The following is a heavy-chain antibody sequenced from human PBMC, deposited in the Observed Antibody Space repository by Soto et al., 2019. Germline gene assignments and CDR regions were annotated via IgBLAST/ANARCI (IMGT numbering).Heavy chain of an antibody. CDR3: ARGRYGDY. Sequence: QVHLVQSGAEVKKPGASVKVSCKGSGYAFTTYGITWVRQPPGQGLEWMGWISAHNGNTNYAQKLQGRVTVTRDTSTSTAYMELRSLRSDDTAVYYCARGRYGDYWGQGALVTVSS. CDR1: GYAFTTYG. CDR2: ISAHNGNT. V-gene: IGHV1-18*01. J-gene: IGHJ4*02. D-gene: IGHD1-1*01.